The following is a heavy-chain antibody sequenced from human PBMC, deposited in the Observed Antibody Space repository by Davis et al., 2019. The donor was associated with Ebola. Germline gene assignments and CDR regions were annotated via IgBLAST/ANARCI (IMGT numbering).Heavy chain of an antibody. D-gene: IGHD3-22*01. V-gene: IGHV4-59*01. Sequence: MPSETLSLTCTVSGGSISSCYWSWIRQPPGKGLEWIGYIYYSGSTNYNPSLKSRVTISVDTSKNQFSLKLSSVTAADTAVYYCARMYYYDSSGYYPYYYYYMDVWGKGTTVTVSS. CDR1: GGSISSCY. J-gene: IGHJ6*03. CDR2: IYYSGST. CDR3: ARMYYYDSSGYYPYYYYYMDV.